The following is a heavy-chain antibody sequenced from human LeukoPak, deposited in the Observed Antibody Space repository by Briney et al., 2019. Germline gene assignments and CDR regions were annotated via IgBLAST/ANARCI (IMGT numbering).Heavy chain of an antibody. CDR3: ARCFWYSSSWTDY. D-gene: IGHD6-13*01. CDR2: MNPNSGNT. Sequence: ASVKVSCKASGYTFTSYDINWVRQATGQGLEWMGWMNPNSGNTGYAQKFQGRGTMTRNTSISTAYMELGSLRSEDTAVYYCARCFWYSSSWTDYWGQGTLVTVSS. V-gene: IGHV1-8*01. CDR1: GYTFTSYD. J-gene: IGHJ4*02.